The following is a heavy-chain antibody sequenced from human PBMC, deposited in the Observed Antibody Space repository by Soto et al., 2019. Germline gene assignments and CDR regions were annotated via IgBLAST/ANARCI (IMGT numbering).Heavy chain of an antibody. Sequence: QITLKESGPTLVKPTQTLTLTCTFSGFSLTTSGVGVGWIRQPPGKALEWLALIYWDDDKRYSPSLKSRLTITKDNSKNPVVLTMTYMDPVDTATYYCAHRRQQLALDYWGQRTLVTVSS. J-gene: IGHJ4*02. CDR2: IYWDDDK. D-gene: IGHD6-13*01. CDR3: AHRRQQLALDY. V-gene: IGHV2-5*02. CDR1: GFSLTTSGVG.